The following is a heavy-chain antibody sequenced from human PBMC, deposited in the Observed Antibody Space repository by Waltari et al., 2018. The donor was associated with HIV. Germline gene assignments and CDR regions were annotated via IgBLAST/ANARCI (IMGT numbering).Heavy chain of an antibody. Sequence: EVQLVESGGGLVQPGGSLRLSCAASGFTFSSYWMSWVRQAPGKGREWVANIKQDGSEKYYVDSVKGRFTMSRDNAKNSLYLQMNSPRAEDTAVYYCARVYSSSSGRALDSWGQGTLVTVSS. CDR1: GFTFSSYW. CDR3: ARVYSSSSGRALDS. J-gene: IGHJ5*01. CDR2: IKQDGSEK. D-gene: IGHD6-19*01. V-gene: IGHV3-7*01.